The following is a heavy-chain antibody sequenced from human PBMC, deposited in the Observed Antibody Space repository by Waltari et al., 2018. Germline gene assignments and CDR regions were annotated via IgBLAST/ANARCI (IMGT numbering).Heavy chain of an antibody. D-gene: IGHD1-26*01. CDR1: GSSIAMGSS. V-gene: IGHV4-38-2*02. Sequence: QVQLQESGPGLVKPSEPLSLTCAASGSSIAMGSSWGWLRSPPGKGREWIGSIYHSGSTYYNPSLKSRVTISVDTSKNQFSLKLSSVTAADTAVYYCAREIRGVEMGATILNYYYMDVWGKGTTVTVSS. CDR2: IYHSGST. J-gene: IGHJ6*03. CDR3: AREIRGVEMGATILNYYYMDV.